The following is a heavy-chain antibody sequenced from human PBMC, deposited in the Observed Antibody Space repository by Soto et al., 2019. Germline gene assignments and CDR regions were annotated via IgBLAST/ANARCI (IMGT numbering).Heavy chain of an antibody. CDR3: ARSRKYSSGWQTRYYFDY. V-gene: IGHV6-1*01. J-gene: IGHJ4*02. CDR2: TYYGSKWYN. D-gene: IGHD6-19*01. CDR1: GDSVSSNSAA. Sequence: SQTLSLTCAISGDSVSSNSAAWNWIRQSPSRGLEWLGRTYYGSKWYNDYAVSVKSRITINPDTSKNQFSLQLNSVTPEDTAVYYCARSRKYSSGWQTRYYFDYWGQGTLVTVSS.